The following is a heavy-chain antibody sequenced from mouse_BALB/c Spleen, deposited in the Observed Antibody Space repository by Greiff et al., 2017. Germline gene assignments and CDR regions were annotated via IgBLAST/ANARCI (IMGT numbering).Heavy chain of an antibody. CDR1: GFSLTSYG. CDR2: IWSDGST. D-gene: IGHD1-1*01. V-gene: IGHV2-6-2*01. Sequence: VQLQQSGPDLVAPSQSLSITCTVSGFSLTSYGVHWVRQPPGKGLEWLVVIWSDGSTTYNSALKSRLSISKDNSKSQVFLKMNSLQTDDTAMYYCARHYYGSSYAMDYWSQGTSVTVSS. CDR3: ARHYYGSSYAMDY. J-gene: IGHJ4*01.